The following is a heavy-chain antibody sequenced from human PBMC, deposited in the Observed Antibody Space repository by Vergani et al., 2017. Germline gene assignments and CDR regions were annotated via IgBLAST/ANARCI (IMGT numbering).Heavy chain of an antibody. CDR2: ISYDGSNK. Sequence: QVQLVESGGGVVQPGRSLRLSCAASGFTFSSYGMHWVRQAPGKGLEWVAVISYDGSNKYYADSVKGRFTISRDNSKNTLYLQMNSLRAEDTAVYYCAREDSSSSFLWYFDLWGRGTLVTVSS. D-gene: IGHD6-6*01. CDR3: AREDSSSSFLWYFDL. V-gene: IGHV3-30*19. CDR1: GFTFSSYG. J-gene: IGHJ2*01.